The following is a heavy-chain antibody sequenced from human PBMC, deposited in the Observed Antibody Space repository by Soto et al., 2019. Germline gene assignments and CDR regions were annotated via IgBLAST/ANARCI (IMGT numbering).Heavy chain of an antibody. CDR3: AREGNYHEF. J-gene: IGHJ4*02. Sequence: GSLRLSGETSGFPFGIYTMNWVRQAPGKGLEWVSSISSSGTYIDYADSVEGRFAISRDDAKNPVFLEMTSLRVDDTAVYYCAREGNYHEFWGQGTLVTVSS. CDR2: ISSSGTYI. D-gene: IGHD3-10*01. CDR1: GFPFGIYT. V-gene: IGHV3-21*01.